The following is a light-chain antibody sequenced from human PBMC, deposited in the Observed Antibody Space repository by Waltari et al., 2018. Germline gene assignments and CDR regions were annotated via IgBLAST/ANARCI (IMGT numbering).Light chain of an antibody. J-gene: IGKJ5*01. CDR1: QNINNL. Sequence: EVVLTQSPATLSQSPGERATLSCRASQNINNLLAWYQQKPGQAPRLLIYRAFTRATDIPVRFSGSGSGTDFTLTISSLQSEDFAVYYCQQYNNWPITFGQGTRLEIK. V-gene: IGKV3-15*01. CDR2: RAF. CDR3: QQYNNWPIT.